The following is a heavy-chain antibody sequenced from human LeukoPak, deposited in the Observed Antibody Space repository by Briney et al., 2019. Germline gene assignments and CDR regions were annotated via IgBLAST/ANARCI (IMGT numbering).Heavy chain of an antibody. V-gene: IGHV3-23*01. J-gene: IGHJ4*02. CDR2: IRSGGENT. CDR3: ATFSWDGRGSFY. D-gene: IGHD3-10*01. Sequence: GGSLRLSCAASRFTFSTYSMSWVRQAPGKGLEWVSAIRSGGENTYYADSVRGRFTISRDNSRGTLSLQMNSLRAEDTAVYFCATFSWDGRGSFYWGQGTLVTVSS. CDR1: RFTFSTYS.